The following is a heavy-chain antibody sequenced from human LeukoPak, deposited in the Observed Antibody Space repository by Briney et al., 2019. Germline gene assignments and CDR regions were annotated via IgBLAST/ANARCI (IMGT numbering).Heavy chain of an antibody. CDR2: ISGSGGST. CDR3: ANGMDTAMN. J-gene: IGHJ4*02. V-gene: IGHV3-23*01. D-gene: IGHD5-18*01. CDR1: GITFSSHA. Sequence: GGSLRLSCAASGITFSSHAMSWVRQAPGKGLEWVSVISGSGGSTYYADSVKGRITISRDNSKNTLYLEMNSLRAEDTAVYYCANGMDTAMNWGQGTLVTVSS.